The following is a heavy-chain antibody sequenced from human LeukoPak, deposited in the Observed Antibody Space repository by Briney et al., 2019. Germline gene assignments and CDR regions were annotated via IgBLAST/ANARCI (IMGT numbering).Heavy chain of an antibody. D-gene: IGHD2-15*01. Sequence: GGSLRLSCAASGFTFSTYSMNWVRQAPGRGLEWVSSISGSSSYIYYADSVKGRFTISRDNAKNSLYLQMNSLRAEDTAVYYCARDREGYCSGGTCTNFDYWGQGTLVTVSS. V-gene: IGHV3-21*01. J-gene: IGHJ4*02. CDR2: ISGSSSYI. CDR1: GFTFSTYS. CDR3: ARDREGYCSGGTCTNFDY.